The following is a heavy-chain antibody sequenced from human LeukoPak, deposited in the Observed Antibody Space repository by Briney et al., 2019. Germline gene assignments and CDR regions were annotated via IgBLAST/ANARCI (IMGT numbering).Heavy chain of an antibody. V-gene: IGHV3-30*12. CDR2: IQYDGSNK. J-gene: IGHJ3*02. D-gene: IGHD6-13*01. CDR3: ARGGKAAAADVLDI. Sequence: GGSLRLSCAASGLSFSSYGMHWVRQAPGKGLEWVAFIQYDGSNKFYADSVKGRFTISRDNAKNSLYLQMNSLRPGDTAVYYCARGGKAAAADVLDIWGQGTMVTVSS. CDR1: GLSFSSYG.